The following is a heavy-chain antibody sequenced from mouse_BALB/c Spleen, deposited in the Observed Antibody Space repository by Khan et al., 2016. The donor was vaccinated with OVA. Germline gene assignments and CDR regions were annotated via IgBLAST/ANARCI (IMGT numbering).Heavy chain of an antibody. CDR1: GFTFRIYT. D-gene: IGHD2-4*01. V-gene: IGHV5-9*03. CDR2: ISRGGGDT. Sequence: EVELVESGGGLVKPGGSLKLSCAASGFTFRIYTMSWVRQTPEKRLEWVATISRGGGDTYYPDSVKGRFTISRDNAKNNLYLQRSSLRSEDTALYYCARCLIYYDYDGNAMDYWGQGTSVTVSS. J-gene: IGHJ4*01. CDR3: ARCLIYYDYDGNAMDY.